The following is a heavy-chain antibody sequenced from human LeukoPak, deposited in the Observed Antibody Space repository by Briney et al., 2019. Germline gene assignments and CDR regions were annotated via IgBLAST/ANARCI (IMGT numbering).Heavy chain of an antibody. V-gene: IGHV4-39*01. D-gene: IGHD1-26*01. CDR1: GGSISSSSYY. J-gene: IGHJ4*02. Sequence: SETLSLTCTVSGGSISSSSYYWGWIRQPPGKGLEWIGSIYYSGSTYYNPSLKSRVTISVDTSKNQFSLKLSSVTAADTAVYYCARREGHDYYFDCWGQGTLVTVSS. CDR3: ARREGHDYYFDC. CDR2: IYYSGST.